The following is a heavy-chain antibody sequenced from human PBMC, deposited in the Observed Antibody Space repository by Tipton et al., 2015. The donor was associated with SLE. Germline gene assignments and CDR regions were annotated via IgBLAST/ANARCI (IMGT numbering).Heavy chain of an antibody. J-gene: IGHJ1*01. CDR3: ATSYRDYVEYFQH. Sequence: QSGAEVKKPGASVKVSCKASGYTFTSYDINWVRQATGQGLEWMGWMNPNSGNTGYAQKFQGRVTMTRNTSISTAYMELSSLRAEDTAVYYCATSYRDYVEYFQHWGQGTLVTVSS. D-gene: IGHD4-17*01. CDR2: MNPNSGNT. CDR1: GYTFTSYD. V-gene: IGHV1-8*01.